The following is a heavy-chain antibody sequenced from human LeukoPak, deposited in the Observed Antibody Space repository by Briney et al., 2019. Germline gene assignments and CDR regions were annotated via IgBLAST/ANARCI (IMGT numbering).Heavy chain of an antibody. CDR1: GGSISSYY. J-gene: IGHJ5*02. V-gene: IGHV4-59*01. CDR3: AKEGGDIVVVPAAIIPPISNWFDP. D-gene: IGHD2-2*01. CDR2: IYYSGST. Sequence: SETLSLTCTVSGGSISSYYWSWIRQPPGKGLEWIGYIYYSGSTNYNPSLRSRVTISVDTSKNQFSLKLSSVTAADTAVYYCAKEGGDIVVVPAAIIPPISNWFDPWGQGTLVTVSS.